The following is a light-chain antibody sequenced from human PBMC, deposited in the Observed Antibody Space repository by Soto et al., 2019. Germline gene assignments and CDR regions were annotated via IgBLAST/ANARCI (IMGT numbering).Light chain of an antibody. V-gene: IGLV1-47*01. CDR3: AAWDDSLSPHVV. CDR1: SSNIGSNY. J-gene: IGLJ2*01. Sequence: QSVLTQPPSASGTPGQRVTISCSGSSSNIGSNYVYWYQQLPGTAPKLLIYRNNQRPSGVSDRFSGSKSGTSASLAISGLRSEDEADYYCAAWDDSLSPHVVFGGGTKVTVL. CDR2: RNN.